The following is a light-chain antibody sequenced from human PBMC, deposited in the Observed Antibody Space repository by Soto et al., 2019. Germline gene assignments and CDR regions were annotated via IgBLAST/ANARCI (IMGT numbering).Light chain of an antibody. CDR3: QQYNNWPPIT. Sequence: EIVMTQSPATLSVSPGEGATLSCRASQSVGSNLAWYQQKPAQAPRLLIYGASTRATGIPARFSGSGSGTEFTLTITSLQSEDFAVYYCQQYNNWPPITFGQGTRLEIK. CDR2: GAS. V-gene: IGKV3-15*01. J-gene: IGKJ5*01. CDR1: QSVGSN.